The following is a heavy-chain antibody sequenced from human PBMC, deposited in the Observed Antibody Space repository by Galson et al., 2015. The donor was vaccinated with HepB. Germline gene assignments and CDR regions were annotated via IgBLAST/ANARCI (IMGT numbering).Heavy chain of an antibody. V-gene: IGHV4-39*01. D-gene: IGHD1-26*01. CDR1: GGSISSSSYY. Sequence: ETLSLTCTVSGGSISSSSYYWCWIRQPPGKGLEWIGSIYYSGSTYYNPSLKSRVTISVDTSKNQFSLKLSSVTAADTAVYYCAGTPVDELGRGELLIKAHAFDIWGQGTMVTVSS. CDR2: IYYSGST. J-gene: IGHJ3*02. CDR3: AGTPVDELGRGELLIKAHAFDI.